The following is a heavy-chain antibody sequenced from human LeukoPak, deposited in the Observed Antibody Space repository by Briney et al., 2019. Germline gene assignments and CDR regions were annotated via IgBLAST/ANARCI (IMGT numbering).Heavy chain of an antibody. V-gene: IGHV3-66*01. CDR1: GFTVSSNY. CDR2: IYSGLTA. J-gene: IGHJ5*02. CDR3: ARDVHGWFDP. Sequence: GGSLRLSCAASGFTVSSNYMTWVRQAPGKGLEWVSVIYSGLTAYYADSVKGRFTISSDNSKNTLYLQMNSLRVEDTAVYYCARDVHGWFDPWGQGTLVTVSS.